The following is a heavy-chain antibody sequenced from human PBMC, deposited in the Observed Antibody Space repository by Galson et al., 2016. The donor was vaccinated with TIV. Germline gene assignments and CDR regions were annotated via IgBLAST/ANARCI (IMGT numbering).Heavy chain of an antibody. Sequence: CAISGDSVSSNSAAWNWLRQSPSRGLEWLRRTFYRSKWYNDYAPPVKSRITINPDTSKNQFSLQLNSVTPEDTAVYYCARATPSVFGIIMTLDSWGQGTLVTVSS. CDR3: ARATPSVFGIIMTLDS. CDR2: TFYRSKWYN. D-gene: IGHD3-16*01. J-gene: IGHJ4*02. CDR1: GDSVSSNSAA. V-gene: IGHV6-1*01.